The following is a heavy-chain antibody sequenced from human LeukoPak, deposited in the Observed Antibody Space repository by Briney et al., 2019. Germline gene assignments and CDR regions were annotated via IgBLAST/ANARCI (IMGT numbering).Heavy chain of an antibody. J-gene: IGHJ4*02. CDR3: ARTPYDFWSGYWRTQFDY. CDR1: GGSISSSSYY. CDR2: IYYSGST. D-gene: IGHD3-3*01. Sequence: PSETLSLTCTVSGGSISSSSYYWGWIRQPPGKGLEWIGSIYYSGSTYYNPSIKSRVTISVDTSKNQFSLKLSSVTAADTAVYYCARTPYDFWSGYWRTQFDYWGQGTLVTVSS. V-gene: IGHV4-39*01.